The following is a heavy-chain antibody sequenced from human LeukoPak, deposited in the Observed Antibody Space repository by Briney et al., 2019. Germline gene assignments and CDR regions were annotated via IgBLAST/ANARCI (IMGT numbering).Heavy chain of an antibody. CDR3: ARAKGYYGSGNYRDFYYYYMDV. V-gene: IGHV4-4*07. D-gene: IGHD3-10*01. J-gene: IGHJ6*03. CDR2: IYNSGRT. CDR1: GGSISSYY. Sequence: SETLSLTCTVSGGSISSYYWSWIRQTAGKGLEWIGRIYNSGRTNYNPSLKSRVTISVDTFRNHFSLRLSSVTAADTAVYYCARAKGYYGSGNYRDFYYYYMDVWGKGTTVTISS.